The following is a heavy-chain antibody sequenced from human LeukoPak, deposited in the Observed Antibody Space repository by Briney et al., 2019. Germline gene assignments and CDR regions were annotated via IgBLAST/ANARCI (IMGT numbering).Heavy chain of an antibody. D-gene: IGHD2-2*01. CDR3: ARVGYCSSTSCPGGFDP. CDR2: ISSSGSTI. V-gene: IGHV3-11*01. Sequence: PGGSLRLSWAASGFTFSDYYMSWIRQAPGKGLEWVSYISSSGSTIYYADSVKGRFTISRDNAKNSLYLQMNSLRAEDTAVYYCARVGYCSSTSCPGGFDPWGQGTLVTVSS. J-gene: IGHJ5*02. CDR1: GFTFSDYY.